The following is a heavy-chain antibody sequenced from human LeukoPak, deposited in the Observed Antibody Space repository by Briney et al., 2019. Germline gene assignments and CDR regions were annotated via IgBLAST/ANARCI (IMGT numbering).Heavy chain of an antibody. CDR2: ISSSTNTI. CDR3: ARDKPGYSSGTSTGSSDY. J-gene: IGHJ4*02. D-gene: IGHD6-19*01. V-gene: IGHV3-11*04. CDR1: GYSISSGYY. Sequence: LSLTCAVSGYSISSGYYWGWIRQPPGKGLEWVSYISSSTNTIYYSDSVKGRFTISRDDAKNSLYLQMNSLRAEDTALYFCARDKPGYSSGTSTGSSDYWGQGTLVTVSS.